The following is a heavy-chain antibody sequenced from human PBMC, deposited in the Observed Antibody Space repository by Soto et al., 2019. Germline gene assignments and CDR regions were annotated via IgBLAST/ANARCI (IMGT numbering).Heavy chain of an antibody. CDR1: GLTFSKYW. J-gene: IGHJ6*02. CDR3: ASVPGAPGYHGLDV. V-gene: IGHV3-7*03. Sequence: EVQLVESGGGLVQPGGSLRLSCAASGLTFSKYWMTWVRQAPGKGLEWVATIKHDGSEKSNLDSVEGRFTISRDNAKNSLSLQMNSLRVEDSAVYFCASVPGAPGYHGLDVWGQGTTVTVSS. D-gene: IGHD6-19*01. CDR2: IKHDGSEK.